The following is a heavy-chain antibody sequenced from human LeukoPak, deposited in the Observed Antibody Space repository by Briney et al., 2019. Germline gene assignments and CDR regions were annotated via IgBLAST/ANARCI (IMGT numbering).Heavy chain of an antibody. D-gene: IGHD2-15*01. J-gene: IGHJ4*02. CDR2: ISAYNGNT. V-gene: IGHV1-18*01. CDR3: GYCSGGSCYSGIDY. CDR1: GYTFTSYG. Sequence: GASVKVSCKASGYTFTSYGISWVRQAPGQGLVWMGWISAYNGNTNYAQKLQGGVTMTTDTSTSTAYMELRSLRSDDTAVYYCGYCSGGSCYSGIDYWGQGTLVTVSS.